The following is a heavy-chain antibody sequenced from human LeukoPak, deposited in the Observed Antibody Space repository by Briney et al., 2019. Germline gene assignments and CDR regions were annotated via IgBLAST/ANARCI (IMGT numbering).Heavy chain of an antibody. CDR1: GFTFSNYW. Sequence: GGSLRLSCAASGFTFSNYWMHWVRQAPGKGLVWVSHINTDGRTTNYADSVKGRFTVSRDNAKNTLYLQMNSLRAEDTAVYYCARDRDYGGRLDYWGQGTLVTVSS. CDR2: INTDGRTT. CDR3: ARDRDYGGRLDY. J-gene: IGHJ4*02. D-gene: IGHD4-23*01. V-gene: IGHV3-74*01.